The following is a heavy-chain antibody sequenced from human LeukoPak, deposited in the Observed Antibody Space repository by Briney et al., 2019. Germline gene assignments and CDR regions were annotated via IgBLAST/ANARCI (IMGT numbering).Heavy chain of an antibody. Sequence: SETLSLTCTVSGGSISSGGYYWSWIRQHPGKGLEWIGHIYYSGSTYYNPSLKSRVTISVDTSKNQFSLILGSVTAADTAVYFCAREAISAGTFDYWGQGTLVTVSS. J-gene: IGHJ4*02. CDR2: IYYSGST. V-gene: IGHV4-31*03. D-gene: IGHD6-13*01. CDR1: GGSISSGGYY. CDR3: AREAISAGTFDY.